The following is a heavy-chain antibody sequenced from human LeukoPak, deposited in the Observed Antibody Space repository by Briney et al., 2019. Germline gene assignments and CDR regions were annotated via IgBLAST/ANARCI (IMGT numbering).Heavy chain of an antibody. CDR3: ASIASPTGGFDY. CDR1: GFTFSSYG. V-gene: IGHV3-30*03. J-gene: IGHJ4*02. D-gene: IGHD6-6*01. CDR2: ISYDGSNK. Sequence: GGSLRLSCAASGFTFSSYGMHWVRQAPGKGLEWVAVISYDGSNKYYTDSVKGRFTISRDNSKNTLYLQMNSLRAEDTAVYYCASIASPTGGFDYWGQGTLITVSS.